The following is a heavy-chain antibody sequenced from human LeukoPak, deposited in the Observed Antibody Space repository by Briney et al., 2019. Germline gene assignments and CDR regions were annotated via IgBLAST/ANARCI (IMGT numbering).Heavy chain of an antibody. CDR3: ARAGDAYYFDY. Sequence: TGGSLRLSCAASGFTFSSYAMSWVRQAPGKGLEWVSVIYSGGSTFYADSVKGRFTVSRNNSKNTLLLQMNSLRAEDTAVYYCARAGDAYYFDYWGQGTLVAVSS. D-gene: IGHD1-26*01. V-gene: IGHV3-53*01. J-gene: IGHJ4*02. CDR2: IYSGGST. CDR1: GFTFSSYA.